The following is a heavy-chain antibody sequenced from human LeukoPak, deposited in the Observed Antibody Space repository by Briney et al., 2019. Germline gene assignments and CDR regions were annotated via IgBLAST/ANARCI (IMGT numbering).Heavy chain of an antibody. CDR1: GFTFSSYG. CDR3: AKFGTTENHFDY. CDR2: ISYDGSNK. Sequence: GGSLRLSCAASGFTFSSYGMRWVRQAPGKGLEWVAVISYDGSNKYYADSVKGRFTISRDNSKNTLYLQMNSLRAEDTAVYYCAKFGTTENHFDYWGQGTLVTVSS. D-gene: IGHD2/OR15-2a*01. J-gene: IGHJ4*02. V-gene: IGHV3-30*18.